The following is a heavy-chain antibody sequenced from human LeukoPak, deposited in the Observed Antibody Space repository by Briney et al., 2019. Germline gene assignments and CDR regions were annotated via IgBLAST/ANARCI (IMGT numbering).Heavy chain of an antibody. Sequence: SETLSLTCIVSGDSISNSNLYWGWIRQPPGKGLEWIGSIYYSGNTYYNASLKSRVSISVDTSKNQFSLRLTSVTAADTAVYYCARQTGSGLFILPGGQGKLVTVSS. D-gene: IGHD3-10*01. CDR2: IYYSGNT. J-gene: IGHJ4*02. CDR3: ARQTGSGLFILP. V-gene: IGHV4-39*01. CDR1: GDSISNSNLY.